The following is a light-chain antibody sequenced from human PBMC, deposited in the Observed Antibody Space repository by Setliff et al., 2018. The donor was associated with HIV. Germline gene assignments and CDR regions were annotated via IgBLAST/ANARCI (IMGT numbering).Light chain of an antibody. CDR1: SSDVGSYNL. J-gene: IGLJ1*01. CDR3: CSYAGSYV. CDR2: EVS. V-gene: IGLV2-23*02. Sequence: QSVLTQPASVSGSPGQSVTIPCTGISSDVGSYNLVSWYRQYPGKAPKLMIYEVSKRPSGVSNRFSGSKSGNTASLTISGLQAEDEADYYCCSYAGSYVFGTGTKGTVL.